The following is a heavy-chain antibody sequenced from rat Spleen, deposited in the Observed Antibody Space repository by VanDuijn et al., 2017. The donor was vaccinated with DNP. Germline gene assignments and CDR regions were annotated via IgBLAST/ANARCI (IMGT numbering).Heavy chain of an antibody. J-gene: IGHJ1*01. CDR3: TRKYTTDYYWYFDF. Sequence: EVQLVESGGGLVQPGRSLKLSCVVSGFTFNNYWMTWIRQAPGKGLEWVASITNTGGSTYYQDSVKGRFTISRDNAKSALYLQMNRLSSEDTATYYCTRKYTTDYYWYFDFWGPGTMVTVSS. CDR2: ITNTGGST. CDR1: GFTFNNYW. V-gene: IGHV5-31*01. D-gene: IGHD1-6*01.